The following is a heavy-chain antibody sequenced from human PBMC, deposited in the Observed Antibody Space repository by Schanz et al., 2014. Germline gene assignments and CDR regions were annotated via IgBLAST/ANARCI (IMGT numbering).Heavy chain of an antibody. D-gene: IGHD1-26*01. CDR2: INTSGGSR. J-gene: IGHJ5*02. Sequence: EVQLLESGGGLVQPGGSLRLSCAASRFTFSSYAMSWVRQAPGQGLEWVSGINTSGGSRYYAESVKGRFTISRDNSKNLVVLQMNSLRVDDTAVYYCTKEIYSGSHYGWFDPWGQGTLVTVSS. V-gene: IGHV3-23*01. CDR1: RFTFSSYA. CDR3: TKEIYSGSHYGWFDP.